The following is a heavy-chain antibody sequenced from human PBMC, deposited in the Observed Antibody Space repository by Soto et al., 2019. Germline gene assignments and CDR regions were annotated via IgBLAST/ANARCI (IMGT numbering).Heavy chain of an antibody. CDR3: ARVRSTDGSGYPTHFDS. CDR1: GGSISSSSYY. CDR2: VYYRGST. Sequence: SETLSLTCTASGGSISSSSYYWGWIRQPPGKGLEWIGSVYYRGSTYYNPSLKSRVTIYVDTSKNQVSLKLSSVTAADTAMYSCARVRSTDGSGYPTHFDSWGQGTLVTVSS. V-gene: IGHV4-39*01. D-gene: IGHD3-22*01. J-gene: IGHJ5*01.